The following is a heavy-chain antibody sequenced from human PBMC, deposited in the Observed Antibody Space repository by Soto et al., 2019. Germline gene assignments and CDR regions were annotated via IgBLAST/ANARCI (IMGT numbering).Heavy chain of an antibody. CDR3: ARDGSGLGEPQPYYYCGMDV. D-gene: IGHD3-16*01. CDR1: GYTFTSYG. Sequence: QVQLVQSGAEVKKPGASVKVSCKASGYTFTSYGISWVRQAPGQGLEWMGWISAYNGNTNYAQKLQGRGTMTTDTSTSTAYIELRSLRSDDTAVYYCARDGSGLGEPQPYYYCGMDVWGQGTTVTVSS. V-gene: IGHV1-18*01. J-gene: IGHJ6*02. CDR2: ISAYNGNT.